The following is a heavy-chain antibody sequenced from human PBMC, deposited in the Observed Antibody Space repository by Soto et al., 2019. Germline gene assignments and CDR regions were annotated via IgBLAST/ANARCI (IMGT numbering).Heavy chain of an antibody. CDR1: GFAFSNYA. D-gene: IGHD3-16*01. Sequence: GGSLRLSCAASGFAFSNYAMSWVRQAPGKGLEWVANIEQDGREKYYVDSVKGRFTISRDNAKNSLFLQMNSLRAEDTAMYYCARLRIPLYYFDYWGQGTLVTVSS. CDR2: IEQDGREK. V-gene: IGHV3-7*04. CDR3: ARLRIPLYYFDY. J-gene: IGHJ4*02.